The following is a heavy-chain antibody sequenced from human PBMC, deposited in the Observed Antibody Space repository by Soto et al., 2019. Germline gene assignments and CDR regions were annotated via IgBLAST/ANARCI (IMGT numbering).Heavy chain of an antibody. D-gene: IGHD7-27*01. CDR1: GFTFSTYA. Sequence: GGSLRLSCAASGFTFSTYAMIWFRQAPGKGLEWVSAISGSGGSTYYADSVKGRFTISRDNSKNTLYLQMNSLRAEDTAVYYCANNWDLYYFDYWGQGTLVTVSS. J-gene: IGHJ4*02. V-gene: IGHV3-23*01. CDR2: ISGSGGST. CDR3: ANNWDLYYFDY.